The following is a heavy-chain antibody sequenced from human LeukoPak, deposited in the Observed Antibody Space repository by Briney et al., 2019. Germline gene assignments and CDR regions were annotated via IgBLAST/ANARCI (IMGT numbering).Heavy chain of an antibody. V-gene: IGHV4-4*07. CDR2: IYTSGST. J-gene: IGHJ4*02. D-gene: IGHD3-10*01. CDR3: ARREYGSGSYHLVY. Sequence: SETLSLTCTVSGASITSYYWSWIRQPAGKGLEWIGRIYTSGSTNYNPSLKSRVTMSVDTSKNQFSLNLSSVTAADTAVYYCARREYGSGSYHLVYWGQGTLVTVSS. CDR1: GASITSYY.